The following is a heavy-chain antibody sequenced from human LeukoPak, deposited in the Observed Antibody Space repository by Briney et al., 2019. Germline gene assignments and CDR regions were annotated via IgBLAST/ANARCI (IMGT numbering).Heavy chain of an antibody. J-gene: IGHJ4*02. CDR1: GGSISSTYYS. V-gene: IGHV4-61*02. D-gene: IGHD2-15*01. Sequence: SETLSLTCTVSGGSISSTYYSWSWIRQPAGKGLEWIGRLYRGGSTKYKASLKSRVTISVDTSKNQFSLKLTSVTAADTAVYYCARARSSGGSNWGQGTLVTVSS. CDR2: LYRGGST. CDR3: ARARSSGGSN.